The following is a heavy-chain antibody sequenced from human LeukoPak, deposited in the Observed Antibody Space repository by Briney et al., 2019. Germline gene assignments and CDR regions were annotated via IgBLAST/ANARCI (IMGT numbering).Heavy chain of an antibody. V-gene: IGHV4-59*06. CDR2: IYYSGST. D-gene: IGHD2-2*01. Sequence: PSETLSLTCTVSGGSISSYYWSWIRQHPGKGLEWIGYIYYSGSTYYNPSLKSRVTISVDTSKNQFSLKLSSVTAADTAVYYCARGYPGYCSSTSCYWFDPWGQGTLVTVSS. J-gene: IGHJ5*02. CDR1: GGSISSYY. CDR3: ARGYPGYCSSTSCYWFDP.